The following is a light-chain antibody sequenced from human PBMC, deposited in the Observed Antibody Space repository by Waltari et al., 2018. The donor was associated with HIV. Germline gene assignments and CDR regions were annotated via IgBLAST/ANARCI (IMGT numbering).Light chain of an antibody. CDR3: LLSYGSVRL. CDR1: TGPVTSDHL. CDR2: DAT. Sequence: QTVVTQEPPLTVSSGGTVTLTCGSTTGPVTSDHLPYWFQQKPGQAPRTLVYDATDKHSWTPARFSPSFLGGKAALTLTAAQPEDEADYYCLLSYGSVRLFGGGTRLTV. J-gene: IGLJ2*01. V-gene: IGLV7-46*01.